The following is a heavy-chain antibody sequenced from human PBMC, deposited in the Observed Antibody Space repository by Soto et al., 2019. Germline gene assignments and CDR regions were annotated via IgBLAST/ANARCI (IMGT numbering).Heavy chain of an antibody. D-gene: IGHD2-2*01. J-gene: IGHJ6*02. CDR1: GYTFTGYY. CDR3: ARERYQVISDGMDV. Sequence: ASVKVSCKASGYTFTGYYVHWVREAPGQGLEWMGWINPETGATSYAQKFQGRVTLSRDTSINTAYLELSNLTFDDAAVYFCARERYQVISDGMDVWGQGSTVTVSS. V-gene: IGHV1-2*02. CDR2: INPETGAT.